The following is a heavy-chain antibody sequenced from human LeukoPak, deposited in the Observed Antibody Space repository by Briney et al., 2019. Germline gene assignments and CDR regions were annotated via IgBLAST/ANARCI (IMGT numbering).Heavy chain of an antibody. Sequence: PSETLSLTCAVYGGSFSGYYWSWIRQPPGKGLEWIGEINHSGSTNYNPSLKSRVTISVDTSKNQFSLKLSSVTAADTAVYYCARRRYSGSYYFLFDYWGQGTPVTVSS. D-gene: IGHD1-26*01. J-gene: IGHJ4*02. CDR2: INHSGST. CDR3: ARRRYSGSYYFLFDY. CDR1: GGSFSGYY. V-gene: IGHV4-34*01.